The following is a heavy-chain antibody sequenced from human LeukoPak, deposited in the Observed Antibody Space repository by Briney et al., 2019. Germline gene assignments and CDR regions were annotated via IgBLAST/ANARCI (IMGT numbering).Heavy chain of an antibody. Sequence: GGSLRLSCAASGFTFSAYAMTWVRQAPGKGLEWVSGMVGSGDTYYADSVKGRFTIFRDNSKNTVYLQMNSLRVEDTAIYYCAKDLHYNDGRWEFDPWGQGTLVTVSS. CDR3: AKDLHYNDGRWEFDP. V-gene: IGHV3-23*01. CDR2: MVGSGDT. J-gene: IGHJ5*02. D-gene: IGHD5-24*01. CDR1: GFTFSAYA.